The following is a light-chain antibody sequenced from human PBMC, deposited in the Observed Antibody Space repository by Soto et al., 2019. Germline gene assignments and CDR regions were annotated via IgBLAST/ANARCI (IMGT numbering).Light chain of an antibody. CDR1: QSVSSY. J-gene: IGKJ1*01. CDR3: QQRSNWHPV. Sequence: EIVLTQSPATLSLSPGERATLSCRASQSVSSYLAWYQQKPGQAPRLLIYDASNRATGIPARFSGSGSGTDFTLNSSSLEHEAFAFYASQQRSNWHPVFDQGTKVEIK. CDR2: DAS. V-gene: IGKV3-11*01.